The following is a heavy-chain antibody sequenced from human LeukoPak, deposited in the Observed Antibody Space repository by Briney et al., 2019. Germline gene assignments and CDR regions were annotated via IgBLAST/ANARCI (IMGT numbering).Heavy chain of an antibody. CDR3: ARDMWFGEPPSRP. J-gene: IGHJ5*02. V-gene: IGHV3-48*01. CDR2: ISSSSSAI. D-gene: IGHD3-10*01. CDR1: GFTFSSYS. Sequence: GGSLRLSCAASGFTFSSYSMNWVRQAPGKGLEWVSYISSSSSAIYYADSVKGRFTISRDNAKNSLYLQMNSLRAEDTAVYYCARDMWFGEPPSRPWGQGTLVTVSS.